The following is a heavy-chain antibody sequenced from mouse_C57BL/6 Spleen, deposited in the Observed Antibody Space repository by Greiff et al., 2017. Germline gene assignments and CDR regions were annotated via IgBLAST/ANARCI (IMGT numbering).Heavy chain of an antibody. V-gene: IGHV1-55*01. D-gene: IGHD2-2*01. CDR2: IYPGSGST. J-gene: IGHJ4*01. CDR1: GYTFTSYW. CDR3: AREGYYDAMDY. Sequence: VQLQQSGAELVKPGASVKMSCKASGYTFTSYWITWVKQRPGQGLEWIGDIYPGSGSTNYNEKFKSKATLTVDTSSSTAYMQLSSLTSEDSAVYYCAREGYYDAMDYWGQGTSVTVSS.